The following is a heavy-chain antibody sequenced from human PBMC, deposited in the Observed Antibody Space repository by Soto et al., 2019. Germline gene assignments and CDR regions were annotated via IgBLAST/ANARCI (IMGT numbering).Heavy chain of an antibody. CDR3: ARLYYYGSGSYYPPHFFDY. CDR2: IYPGDSNT. Sequence: GESMKISCKASGDSFTSYWIGWVRQMPWKGLEWMAVIYPGDSNTRYSPALQGQVTISADRSVTTAYLQWSSLKASDTAMYYCARLYYYGSGSYYPPHFFDYWGQGTQVTVHS. V-gene: IGHV5-51*01. CDR1: GDSFTSYW. D-gene: IGHD3-10*01. J-gene: IGHJ4*02.